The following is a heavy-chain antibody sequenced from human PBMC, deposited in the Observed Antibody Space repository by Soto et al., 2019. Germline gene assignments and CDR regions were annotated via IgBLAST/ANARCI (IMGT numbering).Heavy chain of an antibody. D-gene: IGHD1-26*01. V-gene: IGHV4-61*01. J-gene: IGHJ2*01. CDR1: GGSVSSGSYY. Sequence: QVQLQESGPGLVKPSETLSLTCTVSGGSVSSGSYYWSWIRQPPGKGLEWIGYIYYSGSTNYNPSLQRRVTTSVDTSKNQFSLKLSSVTAADTAVYYCASHDYSGSYLYWYFDLWGRGTLVTVSS. CDR3: ASHDYSGSYLYWYFDL. CDR2: IYYSGST.